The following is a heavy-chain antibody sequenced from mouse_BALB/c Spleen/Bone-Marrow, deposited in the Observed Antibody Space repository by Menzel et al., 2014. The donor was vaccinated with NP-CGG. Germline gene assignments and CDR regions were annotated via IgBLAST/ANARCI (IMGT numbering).Heavy chain of an antibody. CDR1: GFNIKDTY. J-gene: IGHJ3*01. V-gene: IGHV14-3*02. Sequence: VQLQQSGAELVKPGASVKLSCTASGFNIKDTYMHWVKQRPEQGLEWIGRIDPANGNTKYDPKFQGKATITADTSSNTAFLQLSSLTSEDTAVYYCATGFAYWGQGTLVTVSA. CDR3: ATGFAY. CDR2: IDPANGNT.